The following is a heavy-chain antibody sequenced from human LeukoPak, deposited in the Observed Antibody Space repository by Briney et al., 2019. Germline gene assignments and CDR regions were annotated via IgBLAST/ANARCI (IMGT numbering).Heavy chain of an antibody. CDR2: IKQDGSEK. CDR3: AKDEDSGSYYRY. CDR1: GFTLSNYW. Sequence: GGSLRLSCTASGFTLSNYWMTWVRQAPGKGLEWVANIKQDGSEKYYVDSVKGRFTISRDNSKNTLYLQMNSLRAEDTAVYYCAKDEDSGSYYRYWGQGTLVTVSS. D-gene: IGHD1-26*01. J-gene: IGHJ4*02. V-gene: IGHV3-7*01.